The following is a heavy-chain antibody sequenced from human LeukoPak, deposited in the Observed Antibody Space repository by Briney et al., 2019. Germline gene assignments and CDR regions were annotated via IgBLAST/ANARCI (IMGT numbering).Heavy chain of an antibody. V-gene: IGHV4-61*02. J-gene: IGHJ4*02. CDR3: AEGASYSGSYDFDY. CDR1: GGSISSGSYY. CDR2: IYTSGST. Sequence: PSQTLSLTCTVSGGSISSGSYYWSWIRQPAGKGLEWIGRIYTSGSTNYNPSLKSRVTISVDTSKNQFSLKLSSVAAADTAVYYCAEGASYSGSYDFDYWGQGALVTVSS. D-gene: IGHD1-26*01.